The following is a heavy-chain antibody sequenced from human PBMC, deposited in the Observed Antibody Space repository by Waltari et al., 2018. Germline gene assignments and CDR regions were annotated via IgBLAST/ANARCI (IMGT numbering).Heavy chain of an antibody. J-gene: IGHJ4*02. CDR3: ARREHFGDSLDY. Sequence: QVQLVQSGAEVKKPGASVRVSCQASGSTFTGYYIHWVRQAPGQGLEWMGRINPNTGDTKFAQNFRVRVTMTRDTSISTAYMELSGLRSDDTAMYFCARREHFGDSLDYWGQGTLVAVSS. CDR1: GSTFTGYY. D-gene: IGHD3-16*01. V-gene: IGHV1-2*06. CDR2: INPNTGDT.